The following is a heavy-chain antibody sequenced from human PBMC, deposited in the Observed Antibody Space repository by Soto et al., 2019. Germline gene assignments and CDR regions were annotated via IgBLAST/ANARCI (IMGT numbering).Heavy chain of an antibody. J-gene: IGHJ6*02. Sequence: GGSLRLSCGASAFTFSSYWMHWVRQAPGKGLVWVSRIDADGSSTSYADSVKGRFTISRDNAKNTLYLQLNSLRAEDTAVYYCASAERVTIFGVVTNGMDVWGQGTTVTVSS. CDR1: AFTFSSYW. D-gene: IGHD3-3*01. CDR2: IDADGSST. V-gene: IGHV3-74*01. CDR3: ASAERVTIFGVVTNGMDV.